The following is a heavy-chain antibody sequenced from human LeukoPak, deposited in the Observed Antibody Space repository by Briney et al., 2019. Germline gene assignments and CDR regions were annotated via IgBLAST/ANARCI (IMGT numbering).Heavy chain of an antibody. CDR3: AREDCTGGGCYYALDY. D-gene: IGHD2-8*02. CDR1: GYTFTSYY. V-gene: IGHV1-3*01. Sequence: ASVKVSCKASGYTFTSYYMHWVRQAPGQRHEWMGWVNAGNGNTKYSQKFQGRVTITRDTSASTAYMELSSLRSEDTAVYYCAREDCTGGGCYYALDYWGQGTLVTVSS. CDR2: VNAGNGNT. J-gene: IGHJ4*02.